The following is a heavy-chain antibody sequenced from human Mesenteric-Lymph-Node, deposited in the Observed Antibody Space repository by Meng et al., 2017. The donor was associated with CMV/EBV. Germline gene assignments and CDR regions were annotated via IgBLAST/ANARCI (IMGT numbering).Heavy chain of an antibody. J-gene: IGHJ6*02. CDR1: GFIFSNYG. CDR2: IRYDVSNE. Sequence: GESLKISCAASGFIFSNYGMHWVRQAPGKGLEWVAFIRYDVSNELYADSVKGRFTISRDNSKNTPYLQMDSLRAEDTAVYYCARDSCRFFEWTNCRSYYGMDVWGQGTTVTVSS. CDR3: ARDSCRFFEWTNCRSYYGMDV. V-gene: IGHV3-30*02. D-gene: IGHD3-3*01.